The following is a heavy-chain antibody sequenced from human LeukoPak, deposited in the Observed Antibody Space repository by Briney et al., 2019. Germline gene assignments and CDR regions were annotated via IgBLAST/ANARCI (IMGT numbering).Heavy chain of an antibody. CDR1: GFTSGTYD. J-gene: IGHJ6*03. V-gene: IGHV3-30*02. CDR3: AKGLNNFPYNYYMDV. D-gene: IGHD1-20*01. CDR2: MWYDGSEE. Sequence: GGSPRLSCVASGFTSGTYDIHWVRQAPGKGLEWVALMWYDGSEEYCADSLKDRLIISRDNSKDTLYLQMNRLRVEDTAVYYCAKGLNNFPYNYYMDVWGKGTTVTVSS.